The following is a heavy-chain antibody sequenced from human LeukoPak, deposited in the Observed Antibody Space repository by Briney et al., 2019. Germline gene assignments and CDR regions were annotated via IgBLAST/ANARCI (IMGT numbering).Heavy chain of an antibody. Sequence: SETLSLTCTVSGGSISSYYWSWIRQPPGKGLEWIGYIYYNGSTNYNPSLKSRVTISVDTSKNQFSLKLSSVTAADTAVYYCARGKWAYYFDYWGQGTLVTVSS. CDR2: IYYNGST. CDR1: GGSISSYY. J-gene: IGHJ4*02. CDR3: ARGKWAYYFDY. V-gene: IGHV4-59*01. D-gene: IGHD1-26*01.